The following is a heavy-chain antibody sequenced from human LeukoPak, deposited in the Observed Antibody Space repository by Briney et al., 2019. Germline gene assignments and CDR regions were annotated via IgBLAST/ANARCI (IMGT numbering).Heavy chain of an antibody. D-gene: IGHD2-2*01. CDR2: IYYSGST. Sequence: SETLSLTCTVSGGSISSYYWSWIRQPPGKGLEWIGYIYYSGSTYYNPSLKSRVTISVDTSKNQFSLKLSSVTAADTAVYYCARGKYQLLDYWGQGTLVTVSS. CDR3: ARGKYQLLDY. CDR1: GGSISSYY. V-gene: IGHV4-59*06. J-gene: IGHJ4*02.